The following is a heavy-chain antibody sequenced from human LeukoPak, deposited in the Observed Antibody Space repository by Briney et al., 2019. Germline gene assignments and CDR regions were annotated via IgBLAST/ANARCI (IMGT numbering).Heavy chain of an antibody. J-gene: IGHJ4*02. D-gene: IGHD5-18*01. CDR2: INPSGGST. CDR3: AREGGDRPMVKFDY. Sequence: ASVKVSRKAPGYTFTSYYMNWVRQAPGQGLEWMGIINPSGGSTSYAQKFQGRVTMTRDMSTSTVYMELSSLRSEDTAVYYCAREGGDRPMVKFDYWGQGTLVTVSS. V-gene: IGHV1-46*01. CDR1: GYTFTSYY.